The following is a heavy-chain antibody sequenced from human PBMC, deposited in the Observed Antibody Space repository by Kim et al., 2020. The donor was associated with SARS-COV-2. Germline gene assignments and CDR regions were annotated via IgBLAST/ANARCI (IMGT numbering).Heavy chain of an antibody. J-gene: IGHJ4*02. CDR2: IISKANNYAT. CDR3: TRLSIAAAGTAHDY. Sequence: GGSLRLSCAASGFTFSGSPMHWVRQASGKGLEWVGRIISKANNYATAYAASVKGRFTISRDDSKNTAYLQMNSLKTEDTAVYYCTRLSIAAAGTAHDYWGQGTLVTVSS. CDR1: GFTFSGSP. V-gene: IGHV3-73*01. D-gene: IGHD6-13*01.